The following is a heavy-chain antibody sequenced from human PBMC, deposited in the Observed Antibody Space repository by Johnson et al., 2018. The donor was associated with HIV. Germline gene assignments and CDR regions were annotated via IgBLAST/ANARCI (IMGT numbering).Heavy chain of an antibody. Sequence: QVQLVESGGDVVQPGRSLRLSCAAFGFDFNTHNIHWVLAPGKGLEWVTLISYHGSDTYYADSVKGRLTISRDNSKNTLYLEMNSLRAEDTAVYYCAKDFGLDWGNGFDIWGQGTMVTVSS. V-gene: IGHV3-30*04. J-gene: IGHJ3*02. CDR2: ISYHGSDT. D-gene: IGHD3-16*01. CDR1: GFDFNTHN. CDR3: AKDFGLDWGNGFDI.